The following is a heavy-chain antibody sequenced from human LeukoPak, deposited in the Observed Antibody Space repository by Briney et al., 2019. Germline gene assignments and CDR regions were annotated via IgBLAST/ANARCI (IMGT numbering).Heavy chain of an antibody. D-gene: IGHD2-15*01. Sequence: GGSLRLSCAASGFSFSSHAMNWVRQAPGKGLEWVSYISSSSSPKYYADSVRGRYTIPRDNAKNSLYLQMGSLRAEDTAVYYCAREDCSGGSCYSHSWGQGTLVTVSS. J-gene: IGHJ4*02. CDR2: ISSSSSPK. V-gene: IGHV3-48*01. CDR3: AREDCSGGSCYSHS. CDR1: GFSFSSHA.